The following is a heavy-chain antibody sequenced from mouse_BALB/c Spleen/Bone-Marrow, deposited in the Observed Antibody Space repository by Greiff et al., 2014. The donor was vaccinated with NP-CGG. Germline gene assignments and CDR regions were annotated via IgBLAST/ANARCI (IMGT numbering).Heavy chain of an antibody. CDR1: GYSFTAYT. CDR3: ASWSTTGAMDY. Sequence: VQLQQSGPVLVKPGASMRISCRASGYSFTAYTMNWVKQSHGKNLEWIGLINPYNGGTSYNQKFKGKATLTVDKSSSTAYMELLSLTSEDSAVYYCASWSTTGAMDYWGQGTSVTVSS. J-gene: IGHJ4*01. D-gene: IGHD5-1*01. V-gene: IGHV1-18*01. CDR2: INPYNGGT.